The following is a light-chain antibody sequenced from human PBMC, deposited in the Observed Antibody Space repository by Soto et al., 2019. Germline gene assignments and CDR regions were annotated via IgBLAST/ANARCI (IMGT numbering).Light chain of an antibody. CDR2: KAS. Sequence: DIQMTQSPSTLSASVGDRVTITCRASESISGWLAWYQQKPGKAPKLVIFKASTVESGVPSRFSGSGSGTEFTLSISSLQPDDFAIYYCQRYNSFPRTFGQGTKVEIK. J-gene: IGKJ1*01. CDR1: ESISGW. CDR3: QRYNSFPRT. V-gene: IGKV1-5*03.